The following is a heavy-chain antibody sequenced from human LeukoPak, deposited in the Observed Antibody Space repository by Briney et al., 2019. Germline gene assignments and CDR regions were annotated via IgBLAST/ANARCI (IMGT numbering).Heavy chain of an antibody. CDR3: VKGSSTSYRYNWFDP. Sequence: GGSLRVSCSASGFTFSSYAMEWVRQAPGKGLEYVSVISSNGGSTHYVDSVKGRFTISRDNSKNMLYLQMSSLRAEDTAVYYCVKGSSTSYRYNWFDPWGQGTLVTVSS. V-gene: IGHV3-64D*06. CDR2: ISSNGGST. D-gene: IGHD2-2*01. J-gene: IGHJ5*02. CDR1: GFTFSSYA.